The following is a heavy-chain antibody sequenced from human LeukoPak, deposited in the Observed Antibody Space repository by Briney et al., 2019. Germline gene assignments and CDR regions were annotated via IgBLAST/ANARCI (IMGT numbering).Heavy chain of an antibody. Sequence: GGSLRLSCEASGFSFNTYWVSWVRQAPGKGLEWVANIKEDGSEKNYVDSVRGRFTISRDNAKNSLYLQMNSLRVEDTAVYYCARDGWRAINYWGQGTLVTVS. CDR2: IKEDGSEK. J-gene: IGHJ4*02. CDR1: GFSFNTYW. CDR3: ARDGWRAINY. V-gene: IGHV3-7*01. D-gene: IGHD5-24*01.